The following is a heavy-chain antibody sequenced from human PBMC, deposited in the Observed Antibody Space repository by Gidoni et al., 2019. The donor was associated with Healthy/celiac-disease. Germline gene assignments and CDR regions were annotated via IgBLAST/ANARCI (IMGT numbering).Heavy chain of an antibody. Sequence: QLQLQESGPGLVKPSETLSLTCTVSGGSISSSSYYWGWIRQPPGKGREWIGSIYYSVSPYYNPSLKSRVTIYVDTSKNQFSLKLSSVTAADTAVYYCAAGGCYDSSGYSHWFDSWGQGTLVTVSS. CDR2: IYYSVSP. D-gene: IGHD3-22*01. J-gene: IGHJ5*01. CDR1: GGSISSSSYY. CDR3: AAGGCYDSSGYSHWFDS. V-gene: IGHV4-39*01.